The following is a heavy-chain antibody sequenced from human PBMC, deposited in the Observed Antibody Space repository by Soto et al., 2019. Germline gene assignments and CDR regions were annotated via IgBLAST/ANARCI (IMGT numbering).Heavy chain of an antibody. CDR3: TRITSRARVY. CDR2: INQDANEI. Sequence: EVQLVESGGALVQPGGSLRLSCAVSGFTFNNYWMSWVRQAPGKGLEWVANINQDANEIYYVDSVMGRFTISRDNAKNSLYLKMNSLGADDTVVYYCTRITSRARVYWGQGTLVTVSS. V-gene: IGHV3-7*05. CDR1: GFTFNNYW. J-gene: IGHJ4*02. D-gene: IGHD3-10*01.